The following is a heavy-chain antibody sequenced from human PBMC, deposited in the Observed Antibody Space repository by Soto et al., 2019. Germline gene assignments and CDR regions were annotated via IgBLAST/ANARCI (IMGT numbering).Heavy chain of an antibody. CDR1: GFTFISYA. D-gene: IGHD3-10*01. Sequence: GGSLRLSCAASGFTFISYAMSWVLQAPGKGLEWVSAISGSGGSTYYADSVKGRCTISRDNSKNTLYLQMNSLRAEDTAVYYCAKLALFGEFPGWFEYWGQGTLVTVSA. CDR3: AKLALFGEFPGWFEY. CDR2: ISGSGGST. V-gene: IGHV3-23*01. J-gene: IGHJ4*01.